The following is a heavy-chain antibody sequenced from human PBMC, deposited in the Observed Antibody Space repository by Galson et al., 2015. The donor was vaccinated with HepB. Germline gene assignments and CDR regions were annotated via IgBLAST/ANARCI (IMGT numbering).Heavy chain of an antibody. D-gene: IGHD4-23*01. V-gene: IGHV3-30*03. Sequence: SLRLSCAASGFTFHNYPFHWVRQAPGKGLEWVAIISYDGTNKNYGDSVKGRFTISRDNSRTTLYLQLNSLRPEDTAVYYCARAKVAAGYYFDFWGQGALVTVSS. CDR2: ISYDGTNK. J-gene: IGHJ4*02. CDR3: ARAKVAAGYYFDF. CDR1: GFTFHNYP.